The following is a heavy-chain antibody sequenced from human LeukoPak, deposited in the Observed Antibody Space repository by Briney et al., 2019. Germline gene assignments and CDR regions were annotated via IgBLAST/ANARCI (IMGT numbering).Heavy chain of an antibody. Sequence: PGGSLRLSCAASGFTFSSYSMNWVRQAPGKGLEWVSSISSSSSYIYYADSVKGRFTISRDNAKNSLYLQMNSLRAEDTAVYYCARGDKAYSGYDYDYCGQGTLVTVSS. CDR3: ARGDKAYSGYDYDY. CDR2: ISSSSSYI. CDR1: GFTFSSYS. V-gene: IGHV3-21*01. D-gene: IGHD5-12*01. J-gene: IGHJ4*02.